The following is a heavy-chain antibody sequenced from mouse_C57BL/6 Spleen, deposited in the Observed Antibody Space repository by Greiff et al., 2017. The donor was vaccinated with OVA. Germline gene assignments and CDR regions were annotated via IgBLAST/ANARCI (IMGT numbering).Heavy chain of an antibody. D-gene: IGHD1-1*01. V-gene: IGHV8-8*01. Sequence: QVTLKESGPGILQPSQTLSLTCSFSGFALSTFGMGVGWIRQPSGKGLEWLAHTWWDDDKYYNPALKSRLTIAKDTSKNQVFLTITNVDTADTATYYCARMDGSNYVDYWGQGTTLTVSS. J-gene: IGHJ2*01. CDR3: ARMDGSNYVDY. CDR2: TWWDDDK. CDR1: GFALSTFGMG.